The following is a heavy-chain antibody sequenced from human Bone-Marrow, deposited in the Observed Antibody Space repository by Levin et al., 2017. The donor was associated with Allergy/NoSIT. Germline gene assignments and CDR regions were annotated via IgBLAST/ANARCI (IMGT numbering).Heavy chain of an antibody. CDR1: GYSFTSYW. Sequence: GGSLRLSCKGSGYSFTSYWIGWVRQMPGKGLEWMGIIYPGDSDTRYSPSFQGQVTISADKSISTAYLQWSSLKASDTAMYYCATAYCGGDCYPYWYFDLWGRGTLVTVSS. CDR3: ATAYCGGDCYPYWYFDL. V-gene: IGHV5-51*01. D-gene: IGHD2-21*02. J-gene: IGHJ2*01. CDR2: IYPGDSDT.